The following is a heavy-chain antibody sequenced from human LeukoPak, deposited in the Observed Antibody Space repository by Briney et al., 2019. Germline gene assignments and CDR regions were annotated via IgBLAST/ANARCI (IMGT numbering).Heavy chain of an antibody. CDR1: GGTFSSYA. D-gene: IGHD2-2*01. J-gene: IGHJ4*02. CDR2: IIPIFGTA. Sequence: ASVKVSCKASGGTFSSYAISWVRQAPGQGLEWMGGIIPIFGTANYAQKFQGRVTMTEDTSTDTAYMELSSLRPEDTAVYYCATRVVPAARYDYWGQGTLVTVSS. V-gene: IGHV1-69*06. CDR3: ATRVVPAARYDY.